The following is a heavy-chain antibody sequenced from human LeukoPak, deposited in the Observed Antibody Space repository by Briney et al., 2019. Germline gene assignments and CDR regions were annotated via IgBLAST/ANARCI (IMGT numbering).Heavy chain of an antibody. CDR3: ARAPYGVGYTAERDY. CDR2: IYRDDTT. CDR1: GFPVSSNY. J-gene: IGHJ4*02. D-gene: IGHD3-16*02. Sequence: GGSQRLSCAASGFPVSSNYMSWVRQAPGKGLEWVSVIYRDDTTYYADSVKGRFTIFRDNSKNTLYLQMNSLRDDDTAVYYCARAPYGVGYTAERDYWGQGTLVTVSS. V-gene: IGHV3-53*01.